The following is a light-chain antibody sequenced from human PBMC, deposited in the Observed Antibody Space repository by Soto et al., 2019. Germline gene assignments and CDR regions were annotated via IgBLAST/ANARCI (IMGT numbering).Light chain of an antibody. CDR3: CSYTSSSTLV. J-gene: IGLJ1*01. CDR1: SSDVGGYNY. CDR2: DVS. V-gene: IGLV2-14*01. Sequence: QSALTQPASVSGSPGQSITISCTGTSSDVGGYNYVYWYQQQPGKAPKLMIYDVSNRPSGVSNRFSGSKSGNTASLTISGLQDEDDDDYYRCSYTSSSTLVFGTGTKLTVL.